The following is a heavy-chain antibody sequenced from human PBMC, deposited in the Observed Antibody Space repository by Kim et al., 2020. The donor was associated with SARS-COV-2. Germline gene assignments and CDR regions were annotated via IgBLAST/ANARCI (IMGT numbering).Heavy chain of an antibody. CDR3: ARRQSYCSSTSCYDYFDY. V-gene: IGHV4-39*01. CDR2: IYYSGST. D-gene: IGHD2-2*01. Sequence: SETLSLTCTVSGGSISSSSYYWGWIRQPPGKGLEWIGSIYYSGSTYYNPSLKSRVTISVDTSKNQFSLKLSSVTAADTAVYYCARRQSYCSSTSCYDYFDYWGQGTLVTVSS. J-gene: IGHJ4*02. CDR1: GGSISSSSYY.